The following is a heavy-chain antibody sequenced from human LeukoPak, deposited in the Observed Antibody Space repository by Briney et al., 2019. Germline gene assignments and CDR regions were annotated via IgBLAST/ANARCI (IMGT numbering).Heavy chain of an antibody. J-gene: IGHJ4*02. CDR3: ARAAGDSSGYYHESYYFDY. D-gene: IGHD3-22*01. CDR1: GFTFNEYT. V-gene: IGHV3-43*02. Sequence: GGSLRLSCAASGFTFNEYTMHWVRQAPGKGLEWVSRIRGDGSSTLYADSVRGRLTISRDNAKNSLYLQMNSLRAEDTAVYYCARAAGDSSGYYHESYYFDYWGQGTLVTVSS. CDR2: IRGDGSST.